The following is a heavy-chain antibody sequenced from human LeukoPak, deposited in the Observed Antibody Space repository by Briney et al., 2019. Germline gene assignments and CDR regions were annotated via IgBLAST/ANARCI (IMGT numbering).Heavy chain of an antibody. CDR3: ARSRNYDILTGYRYYYYYYGMDV. D-gene: IGHD3-9*01. Sequence: GGSLRLFCAASGFTFSDYYMSWIRQAPGKGLEWVSYISSSGSTIYYADSVKGRFTISRDNAKNSLYLQMNSLRAEDTAVYYCARSRNYDILTGYRYYYYYYGMDVWGQGTTVTVSS. CDR2: ISSSGSTI. J-gene: IGHJ6*02. V-gene: IGHV3-11*01. CDR1: GFTFSDYY.